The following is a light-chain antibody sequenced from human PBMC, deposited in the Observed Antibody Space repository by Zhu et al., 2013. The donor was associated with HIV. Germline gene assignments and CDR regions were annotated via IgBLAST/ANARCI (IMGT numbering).Light chain of an antibody. J-gene: IGKJ2*01. CDR3: MQPLQTPYT. CDR2: LGS. Sequence: DIVMTQSPLSLSVTPGEPASIACRSSQSLQHKNGHTYLDWYLQKPGQSPQLLIYLGSTEASGVPDRFSGSGSGTDFTLKISRVEAEDVGVYYCMQPLQTPYTFGQGTKLEIK. V-gene: IGKV2-28*01. CDR1: QSLQHKNGHTY.